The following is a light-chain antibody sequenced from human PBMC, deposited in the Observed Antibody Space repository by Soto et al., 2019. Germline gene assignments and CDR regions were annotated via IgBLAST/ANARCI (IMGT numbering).Light chain of an antibody. Sequence: EVVLTQSPVTLSLSPGERATLSCRASQSFRGLLAWYQQKPGQAPRLLIYDAYNRATGIPARFGGSGSGTEFTLTISSLQSEDFAVFYCQQYNQWPITFGQGTRLEIK. V-gene: IGKV3-15*01. J-gene: IGKJ5*01. CDR3: QQYNQWPIT. CDR2: DAY. CDR1: QSFRGL.